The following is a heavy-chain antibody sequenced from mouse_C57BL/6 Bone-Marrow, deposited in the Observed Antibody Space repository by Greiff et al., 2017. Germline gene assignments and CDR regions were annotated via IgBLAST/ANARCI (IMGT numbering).Heavy chain of an antibody. CDR2: ISSGGDYI. CDR1: GFTFSSYA. Sequence: EVQGVESGEGLVKPGGSLKLSCAASGFTFSSYAMSWVRQTPEKRLAWVAYISSGGDYIYYADTVKGRFTISRDNARNTLYLQMSSLKSEDTAMYYCTREGGYDGSTYYFDYWGQGTTLTVSS. D-gene: IGHD2-3*01. CDR3: TREGGYDGSTYYFDY. V-gene: IGHV5-9-1*02. J-gene: IGHJ2*01.